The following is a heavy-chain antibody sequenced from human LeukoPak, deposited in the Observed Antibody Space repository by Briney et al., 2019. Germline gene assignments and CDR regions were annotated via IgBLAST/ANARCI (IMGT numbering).Heavy chain of an antibody. CDR1: GYSFTSYD. J-gene: IGHJ5*02. CDR2: INPNTGNT. V-gene: IGHV1-8*01. D-gene: IGHD2-2*01. CDR3: ARTIVVVPAAGGWFDP. Sequence: ASVKVSCKASGYSFTSYDINWVRQATGQGLEWMGLINPNTGNTAYAQNFQGRVTMTRSTSISTAYMELSSLRSDDTAVYYCARTIVVVPAAGGWFDPWGQGTLVTVSS.